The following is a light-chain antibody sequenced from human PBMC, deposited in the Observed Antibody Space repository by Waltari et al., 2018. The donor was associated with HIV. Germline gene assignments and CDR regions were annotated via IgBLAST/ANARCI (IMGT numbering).Light chain of an antibody. Sequence: DIVMTQSPLSLTVTPGEPASISCRSNQSLLHTNGYNYLEWYLQRSGQSPQRLIYLGSNRASGVPGRFSGSGSGTDFTLRITRVAAEDVGVYYCMQSLQTPITFGQGTRLEIK. CDR3: MQSLQTPIT. CDR2: LGS. J-gene: IGKJ5*01. V-gene: IGKV2-28*01. CDR1: QSLLHTNGYNY.